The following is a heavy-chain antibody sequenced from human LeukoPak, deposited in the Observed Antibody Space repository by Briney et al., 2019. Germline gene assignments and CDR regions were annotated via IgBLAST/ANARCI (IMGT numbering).Heavy chain of an antibody. CDR2: INHSGST. CDR1: GGSFSGYY. V-gene: IGHV4-34*01. Sequence: PSETLSLTCAVYGGSFSGYYWSWIRQPPGKGLEWIGEINHSGSTNYNPSLKSRVIISVDTSKNQVSLKLSSVAAADTAVYYCARGTMGATHFDYWGQGTLVTVSS. D-gene: IGHD1-26*01. CDR3: ARGTMGATHFDY. J-gene: IGHJ4*02.